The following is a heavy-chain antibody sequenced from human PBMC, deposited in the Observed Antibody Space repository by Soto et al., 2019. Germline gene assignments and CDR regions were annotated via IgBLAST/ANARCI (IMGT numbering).Heavy chain of an antibody. D-gene: IGHD2-2*01. CDR1: GGSISSGPYS. Sequence: SETLSLTCTVSGGSISSGPYSWGWIRQPPGKGLEWIGTFYYRGSTYYNPSLESRVTISVDTSNNQFSLKVSFVTAADTAVYYCARLGGYCTITSCYGYYGMDFWGQGTTVS. V-gene: IGHV4-39*01. CDR2: FYYRGST. CDR3: ARLGGYCTITSCYGYYGMDF. J-gene: IGHJ6*02.